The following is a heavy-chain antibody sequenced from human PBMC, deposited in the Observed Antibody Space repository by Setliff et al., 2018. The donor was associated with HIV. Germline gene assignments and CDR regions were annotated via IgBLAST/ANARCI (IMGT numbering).Heavy chain of an antibody. CDR2: INPSDVST. J-gene: IGHJ6*02. CDR3: ARGLSSGSYPFYYYYSGMDV. D-gene: IGHD1-26*01. Sequence: ASVKVSCKASGYTFTSHFMHWVRQAPGQGLEWMGIINPSDVSTTYAQKFQGRVTMTSDTSTSTVYMELSSLRSEDTAVYYCARGLSSGSYPFYYYYSGMDVWGQGTTVTVSS. CDR1: GYTFTSHF. V-gene: IGHV1-46*01.